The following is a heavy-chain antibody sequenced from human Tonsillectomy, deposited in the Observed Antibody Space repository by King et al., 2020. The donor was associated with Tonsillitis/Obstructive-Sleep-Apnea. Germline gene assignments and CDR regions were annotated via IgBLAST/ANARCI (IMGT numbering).Heavy chain of an antibody. Sequence: VQLVESGGGLVQPGGSLRLSCAASGFTFSSYAMSWVRQAPGKGLEWVSAISGSGRSTYSADSVKGRFTISRDNSKNTLFLLMNSLRAEDTAVYYCAKDYYDSSEDYYYGMDVWGQGTTVTVPS. V-gene: IGHV3-23*04. CDR2: ISGSGRST. CDR1: GFTFSSYA. D-gene: IGHD3-22*01. CDR3: AKDYYDSSEDYYYGMDV. J-gene: IGHJ6*02.